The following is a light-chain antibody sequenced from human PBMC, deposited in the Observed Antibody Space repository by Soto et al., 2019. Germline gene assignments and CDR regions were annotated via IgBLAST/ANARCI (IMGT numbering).Light chain of an antibody. J-gene: IGKJ1*01. CDR2: RVS. V-gene: IGKV2-30*01. CDR3: MQGTAVWT. Sequence: DVVLTQSPLSLPVTLGQPASISCMPMQSLVDSDGNTFLAWLQQRPGQSPRRLIYRVSTRDSGVPDRFSGSGSGTTFTLKISRVEAEDVGVYYCMQGTAVWTFGQGTKVDIK. CDR1: QSLVDSDGNTF.